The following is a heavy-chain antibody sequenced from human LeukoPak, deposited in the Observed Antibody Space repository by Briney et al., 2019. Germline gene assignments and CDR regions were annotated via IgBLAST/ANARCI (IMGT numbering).Heavy chain of an antibody. CDR2: MNPNSGNT. CDR3: AREGYCSGGSGYGGFDY. V-gene: IGHV1-8*01. D-gene: IGHD2-15*01. CDR1: GYTFTSYD. J-gene: IGHJ4*02. Sequence: ASVKVSCKASGYTFTSYDINWVRQATGQGLEWMGWMNPNSGNTGYAQKFQGRVTMTRNTSISTAYMELSSLRSEDTAVYYCAREGYCSGGSGYGGFDYWGQGTLVTVSS.